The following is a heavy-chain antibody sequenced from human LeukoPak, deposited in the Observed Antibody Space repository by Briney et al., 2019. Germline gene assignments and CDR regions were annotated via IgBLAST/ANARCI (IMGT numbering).Heavy chain of an antibody. CDR2: IYYSGST. J-gene: IGHJ4*02. CDR1: GGSISSSSYY. D-gene: IGHD3-10*01. CDR3: ARVYGSGSYYNLYYFDY. Sequence: SETLSLTCTVSGGSISSSSYYWGWIRQPPGKGLEWIGSIYYSGSTNYNPSLKSRVTISVDTSKNQFSLKLSSVTAADTAVYYCARVYGSGSYYNLYYFDYWGQGTLVTVSS. V-gene: IGHV4-39*07.